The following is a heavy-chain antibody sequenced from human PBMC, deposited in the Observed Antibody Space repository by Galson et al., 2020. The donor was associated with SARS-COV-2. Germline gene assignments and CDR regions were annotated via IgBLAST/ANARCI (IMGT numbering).Heavy chain of an antibody. D-gene: IGHD4-17*01. Sequence: GESLKISCAASGFTFSSYGMTWVRQAPGKGLEWVSHISSDSGTISYADSVRGRFTLSRDNAKNSLYLQMNSLGDEDTAVYYCTRDPDGDYDFDYWGQGTLVTVSS. V-gene: IGHV3-48*02. CDR1: GFTFSSYG. CDR2: ISSDSGTI. CDR3: TRDPDGDYDFDY. J-gene: IGHJ4*02.